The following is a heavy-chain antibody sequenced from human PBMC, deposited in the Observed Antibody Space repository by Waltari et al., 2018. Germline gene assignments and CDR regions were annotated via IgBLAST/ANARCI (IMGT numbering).Heavy chain of an antibody. J-gene: IGHJ4*02. Sequence: QVQLQQWGAGLLKPSETLSLTCAVYGGSFSGYYWSWIRQPPGKGLEWIGEINHSGSTNYNPSLKRRVTISVDTSKNQFSLKLSSVTAADSAVYYCARDLRTMFGRIPFDYWGQGTLVTVSS. CDR1: GGSFSGYY. D-gene: IGHD3-10*02. CDR3: ARDLRTMFGRIPFDY. V-gene: IGHV4-34*01. CDR2: INHSGST.